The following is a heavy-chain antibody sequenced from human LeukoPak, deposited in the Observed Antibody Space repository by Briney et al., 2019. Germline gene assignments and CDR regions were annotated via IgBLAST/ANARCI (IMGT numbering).Heavy chain of an antibody. J-gene: IGHJ5*02. CDR3: AKENHRGCSSTSCYPVWFDP. V-gene: IGHV3-23*01. CDR1: GFTFSSYA. CDR2: ISGSGGST. Sequence: PGGSLRLSCAASGFTFSSYAMSWVRQAPGKGLEWVSAISGSGGSTYYADSVKGWFTISRDNSKNTLYLQMNSLRAEDTAVYYCAKENHRGCSSTSCYPVWFDPWGQGTLVTVSS. D-gene: IGHD2-2*01.